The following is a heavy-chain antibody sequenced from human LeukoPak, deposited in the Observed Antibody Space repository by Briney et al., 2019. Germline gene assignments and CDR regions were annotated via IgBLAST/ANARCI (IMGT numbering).Heavy chain of an antibody. Sequence: VQPGGSLRLSCAASGFTFTNFWMTWVRQAPGKGLEWVANIKQVGSEKYYVDAVKGRFTISRDNAKNSLYLQMNNLRVEDTAVYYCGRNMDVWGQGTTVTVSS. J-gene: IGHJ6*02. CDR3: GRNMDV. CDR1: GFTFTNFW. CDR2: IKQVGSEK. V-gene: IGHV3-7*01.